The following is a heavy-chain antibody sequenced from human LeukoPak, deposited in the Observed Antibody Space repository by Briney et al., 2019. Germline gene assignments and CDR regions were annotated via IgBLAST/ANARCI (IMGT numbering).Heavy chain of an antibody. Sequence: GASVKVSCKASGGTFIRNAISWVRQAPGQGLEWMGGIIPIFGTADYAQKFQGRVTITADESTSTAYMELSSLRSEDTAVYFCAFHFVLVPTTIGYYYGMDVWGQGATVTVSS. J-gene: IGHJ6*02. CDR1: GGTFIRNA. D-gene: IGHD2-2*02. V-gene: IGHV1-69*13. CDR2: IIPIFGTA. CDR3: AFHFVLVPTTIGYYYGMDV.